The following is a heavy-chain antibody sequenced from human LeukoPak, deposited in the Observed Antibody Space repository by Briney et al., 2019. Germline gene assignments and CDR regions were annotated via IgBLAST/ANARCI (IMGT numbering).Heavy chain of an antibody. J-gene: IGHJ5*02. CDR1: GGSFSGYY. CDR3: ARGRGYSYGLRP. CDR2: INHSGST. Sequence: SETLSLTCAVSGGSFSGYYWSCIRQPPGKGLECIGEINHSGSTNYNPSLKSRVTISVDTSKNQFSLKLSSVTAADTAVYYCARGRGYSYGLRPWGQGTLVTVYS. V-gene: IGHV4-34*01. D-gene: IGHD5-18*01.